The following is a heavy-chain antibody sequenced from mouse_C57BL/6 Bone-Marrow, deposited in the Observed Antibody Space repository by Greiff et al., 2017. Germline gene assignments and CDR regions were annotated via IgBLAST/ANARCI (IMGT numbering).Heavy chain of an antibody. V-gene: IGHV1-52*01. CDR1: GYTFTSYW. D-gene: IGHD1-1*01. J-gene: IGHJ1*03. Sequence: QVQLQQPGAELVRPGSSVKLSCKASGYTFTSYWMHWVKQRPIQGLEWIGNIDPSDSETHYNQKFKDKATLTVDKSSSTAYRQLSSLASEDSAVYYCASPFLYYGSSYWYFDVWGTGTTVTVSS. CDR3: ASPFLYYGSSYWYFDV. CDR2: IDPSDSET.